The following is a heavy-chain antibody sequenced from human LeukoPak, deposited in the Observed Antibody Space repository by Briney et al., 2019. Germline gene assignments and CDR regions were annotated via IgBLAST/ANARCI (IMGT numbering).Heavy chain of an antibody. CDR1: GGSFSGYY. J-gene: IGHJ4*02. Sequence: SETLSLTCAVYGGSFSGYYWSWIRQPPGKGLEWIGEINHSGSTNYNPSLKSRVTISVDTSKNQFSLKLSSVTAADTAVYYCARRRGSYLLPRENDYWGQGTLVTVSS. CDR2: INHSGST. D-gene: IGHD2-15*01. V-gene: IGHV4-34*01. CDR3: ARRRGSYLLPRENDY.